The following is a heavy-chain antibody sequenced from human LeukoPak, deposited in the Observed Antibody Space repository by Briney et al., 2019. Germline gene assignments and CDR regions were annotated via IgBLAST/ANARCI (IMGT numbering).Heavy chain of an antibody. CDR3: AKGGPGDSSGYTDY. J-gene: IGHJ4*02. V-gene: IGHV3-30*18. D-gene: IGHD3-22*01. CDR1: GFTFSSYG. Sequence: GKSLRLSCAASGFTFSSYGMHWVRQAPGKGLEWVAVIWYGGSNKYYADSVKGRFTISRDNSKNTLYLQMNSLRAEDTAVYYCAKGGPGDSSGYTDYWGQGTLVTVSS. CDR2: IWYGGSNK.